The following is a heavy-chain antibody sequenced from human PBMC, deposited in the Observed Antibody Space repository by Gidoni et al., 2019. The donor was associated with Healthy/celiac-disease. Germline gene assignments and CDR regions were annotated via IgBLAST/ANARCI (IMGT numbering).Heavy chain of an antibody. CDR3: AGRGYSYDY. V-gene: IGHV4-34*01. CDR2: INHSGST. Sequence: QVQLQQWGAGLLKPSEPLSLPCAVYGGSFSGYYWSWLRQPPGKGLEWMGEINHSGSTNYNPALKSRVTISVDTSKNQFSLKLSSVTAADTAVYYCAGRGYSYDYWGQGTLVTVSS. CDR1: GGSFSGYY. D-gene: IGHD5-18*01. J-gene: IGHJ4*02.